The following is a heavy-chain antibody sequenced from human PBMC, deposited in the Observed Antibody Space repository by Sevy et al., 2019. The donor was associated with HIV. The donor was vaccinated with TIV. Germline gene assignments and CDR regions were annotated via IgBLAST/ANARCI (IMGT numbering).Heavy chain of an antibody. CDR2: IWYDGSNK. CDR1: GFTFSSYG. CDR3: ARGPVADNFDY. V-gene: IGHV3-33*01. Sequence: GGSLRLSCAASGFTFSSYGMHWVRQAPGKGLEWVAVIWYDGSNKYYADSVKGRFTISRDNSKNTLYLQMNSLRAEDTAVYYCARGPVADNFDYWGQGTLVTVSS. D-gene: IGHD6-19*01. J-gene: IGHJ4*02.